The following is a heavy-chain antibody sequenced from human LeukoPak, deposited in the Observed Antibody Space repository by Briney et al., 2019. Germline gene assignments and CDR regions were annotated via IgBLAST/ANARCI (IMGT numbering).Heavy chain of an antibody. CDR1: GFTFSSYW. Sequence: GGSLRLSCAASGFTFSSYWMSWVRQAPGKGLEWVANIKEDGSEKKYVDSVKGRFTISRDNAENLLYLEMNSLRAEDTAVYYCAREGGNGWYSGWFDPWGQGILVTVSS. D-gene: IGHD6-19*01. V-gene: IGHV3-7*01. CDR2: IKEDGSEK. CDR3: AREGGNGWYSGWFDP. J-gene: IGHJ5*02.